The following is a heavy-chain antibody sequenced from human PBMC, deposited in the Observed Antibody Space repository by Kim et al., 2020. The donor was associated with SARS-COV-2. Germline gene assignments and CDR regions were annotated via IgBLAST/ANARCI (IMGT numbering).Heavy chain of an antibody. CDR2: YK. Sequence: YKDDAVSVKSRITINPDTSKNQFSLQLNSVTPEDTAVYYCARDSVRHFDYWGQGTLVTVSS. J-gene: IGHJ4*02. D-gene: IGHD6-6*01. CDR3: ARDSVRHFDY. V-gene: IGHV6-1*01.